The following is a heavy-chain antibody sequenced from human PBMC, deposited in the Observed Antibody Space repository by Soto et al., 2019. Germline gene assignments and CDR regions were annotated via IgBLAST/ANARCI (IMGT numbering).Heavy chain of an antibody. V-gene: IGHV4-59*01. CDR2: IYYSGST. D-gene: IGHD3-3*01. Sequence: QVQLQESGPGLVKPSETLSLTCTVSGGSISSYYWSWIRQPPGKGLEWIGYIYYSGSTNYNPSLKSRVTISVDTSKNQFSLKLSSVTAADTAVYYCARAVPDFWSGYNDYWGQGTLVTVSS. J-gene: IGHJ4*02. CDR3: ARAVPDFWSGYNDY. CDR1: GGSISSYY.